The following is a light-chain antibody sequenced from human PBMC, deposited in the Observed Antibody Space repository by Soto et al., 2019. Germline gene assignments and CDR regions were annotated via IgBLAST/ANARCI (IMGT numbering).Light chain of an antibody. J-gene: IGKJ2*01. CDR3: QQYARALYT. CDR2: AVS. CDR1: QSVNTNY. V-gene: IGKV3-20*01. Sequence: EIVLTQSPGTLSLSPGERATLSCRASQSVNTNYFSWYQQKPGQAPRLLIYAVSSRATGIPDRFSASGSGTDFTLTISRLEPEDFAVYYCQQYARALYTFGQGTNLEI.